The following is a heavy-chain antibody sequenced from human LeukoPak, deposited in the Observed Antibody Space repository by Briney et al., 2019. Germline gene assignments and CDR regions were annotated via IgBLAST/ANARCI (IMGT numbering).Heavy chain of an antibody. Sequence: AETLSLTCAVYGGSFSVCYWSWIRQPPGKGLEWIGEINHIGSTNYNPSLKSRVTISVHTSKNQFSLKLSSVTAADTVVYYCGRGSILRNWLDPWGEGTLVSVSS. J-gene: IGHJ5*02. CDR3: GRGSILRNWLDP. CDR1: GGSFSVCY. CDR2: INHIGST. V-gene: IGHV4-34*01. D-gene: IGHD4-17*01.